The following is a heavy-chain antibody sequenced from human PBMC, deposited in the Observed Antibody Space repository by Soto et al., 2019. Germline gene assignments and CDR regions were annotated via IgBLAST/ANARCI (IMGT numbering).Heavy chain of an antibody. CDR3: ARVGCSSIWCVTQFDN. J-gene: IGHJ4*02. CDR2: LTPGGETT. Sequence: PGGSLRLSCSFFGFTVSSYATTWFRQAPGSGLEWVSALTPGGETTYYIASVRGRFTISRDSSSSMLYLQMNNLKPEDSAIYYCARVGCSSIWCVTQFDNWGQGTLVTVSS. D-gene: IGHD2-2*01. V-gene: IGHV3-23*01. CDR1: GFTVSSYA.